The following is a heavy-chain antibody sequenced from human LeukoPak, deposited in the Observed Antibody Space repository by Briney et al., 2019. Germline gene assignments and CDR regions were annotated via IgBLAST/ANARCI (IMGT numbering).Heavy chain of an antibody. J-gene: IGHJ4*02. CDR1: GGSISSSY. CDR3: ARGPYSSRYDY. CDR2: IYYSGST. D-gene: IGHD6-13*01. V-gene: IGHV4-59*01. Sequence: SETLSLTCTVSGGSISSSYWSWIRQPPGKGLEWIGYIYYSGSTNYNPPLKSRVTMSVDTSKNQFSLNLSSVTAADTAVYYCARGPYSSRYDYWGQGTVVTASS.